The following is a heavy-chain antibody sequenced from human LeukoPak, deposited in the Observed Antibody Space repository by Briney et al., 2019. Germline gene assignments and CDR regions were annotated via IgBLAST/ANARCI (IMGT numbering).Heavy chain of an antibody. Sequence: ASVKVSCKASGYPFTGYYIHWVRQAPGQGLEWMGWISPNSGGTNYAQKFQGRVTMTRDTSISTAYMELSSLRSDDTAVYYCARDPGVTNWFDPWGQGTLVTVSS. CDR1: GYPFTGYY. J-gene: IGHJ5*02. CDR2: ISPNSGGT. D-gene: IGHD2-21*02. CDR3: ARDPGVTNWFDP. V-gene: IGHV1-2*02.